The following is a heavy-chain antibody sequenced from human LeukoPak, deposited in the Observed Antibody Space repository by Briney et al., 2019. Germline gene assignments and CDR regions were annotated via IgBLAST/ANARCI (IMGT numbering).Heavy chain of an antibody. Sequence: AGGCRSPSSEAAGFRLSSYAMSWVRQAGGKGLEWVSGIRGSGDSTYYADSVKGRFTITRDNSKNTLYVQMNSLTAEDTAVYYCSREFDHWGQGTLVTVSS. CDR3: SREFDH. J-gene: IGHJ4*02. V-gene: IGHV3-23*01. CDR1: GFRLSSYA. CDR2: IRGSGDST.